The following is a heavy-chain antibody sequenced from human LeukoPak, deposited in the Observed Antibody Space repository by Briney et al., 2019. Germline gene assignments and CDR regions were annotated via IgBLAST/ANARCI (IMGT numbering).Heavy chain of an antibody. CDR1: GFTFSGSA. Sequence: GGSLRLSCAASGFTFSGSAMHWVRQASGKGLEWVGRIRSKANSYATAYAASVKGRFTISRDDSKNTAYLQMNSLKTEDTAVYYCTRPGYSGYDYYYYMDVWGKGTTVTVSS. V-gene: IGHV3-73*01. CDR3: TRPGYSGYDYYYYMDV. J-gene: IGHJ6*03. CDR2: IRSKANSYAT. D-gene: IGHD5-12*01.